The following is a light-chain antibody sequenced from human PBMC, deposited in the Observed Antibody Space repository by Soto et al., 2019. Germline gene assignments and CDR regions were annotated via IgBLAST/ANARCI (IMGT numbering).Light chain of an antibody. CDR1: QSLSIN. J-gene: IGKJ1*01. V-gene: IGKV3-15*01. Sequence: EIVMTQSPATLSVSPGERATLSCRASQSLSINLAWYQQKPGQAPRVLIYGASTRATGIPARFSGSGSGTEFTLTISSLQSEDFAVYYCQQYSNWPRTFGQGTKVEIK. CDR2: GAS. CDR3: QQYSNWPRT.